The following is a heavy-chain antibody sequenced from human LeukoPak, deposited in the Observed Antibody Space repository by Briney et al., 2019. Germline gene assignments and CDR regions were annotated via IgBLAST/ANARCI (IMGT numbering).Heavy chain of an antibody. V-gene: IGHV4-59*01. D-gene: IGHD2-2*01. Sequence: PSETLSLTCTVSGGSISSYYWSWIRQPPGKGLEWIGYTYYSGSTNYNPSLKSRVTISVDTSKNQFSLKLSSVTAADTAVYYCARCQTQYLDAFDIWGQGTMVTVS. CDR1: GGSISSYY. J-gene: IGHJ3*02. CDR3: ARCQTQYLDAFDI. CDR2: TYYSGST.